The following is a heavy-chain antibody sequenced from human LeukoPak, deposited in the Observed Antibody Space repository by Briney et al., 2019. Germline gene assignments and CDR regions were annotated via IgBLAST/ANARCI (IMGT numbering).Heavy chain of an antibody. J-gene: IGHJ5*02. CDR3: ARGRIVVVPAARGYWFDP. D-gene: IGHD2-2*01. CDR2: INHSGST. Sequence: SETLSLPCAVYGGSFSGYYWSWIRQPPGKGLEWIGEINHSGSTNYNPSLKSRVTISVDTFKNQFSLKLSSVTAADTAVYYCARGRIVVVPAARGYWFDPWGQGTLVTVSS. CDR1: GGSFSGYY. V-gene: IGHV4-34*01.